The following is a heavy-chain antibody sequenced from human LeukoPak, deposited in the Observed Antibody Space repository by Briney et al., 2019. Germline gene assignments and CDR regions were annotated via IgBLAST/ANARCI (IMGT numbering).Heavy chain of an antibody. D-gene: IGHD3-22*01. CDR2: IIPILGIA. J-gene: IGHJ4*02. CDR1: GGTFSSYA. Sequence: SVKVSCKASGGTFSSYAISWVRQAPGQGLEWMGRIIPILGIANYAQKFQGRVTITADKSTSTAYMELSSLRSEDTAVHYCARAHYYDSSGYYSLVGYWGQGTLVTVSS. V-gene: IGHV1-69*04. CDR3: ARAHYYDSSGYYSLVGY.